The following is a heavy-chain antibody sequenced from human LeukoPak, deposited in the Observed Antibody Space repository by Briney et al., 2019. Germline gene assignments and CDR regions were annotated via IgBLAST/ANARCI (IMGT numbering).Heavy chain of an antibody. J-gene: IGHJ4*02. D-gene: IGHD5-18*01. CDR3: ARASKAGYTAMVPLDY. CDR1: GCTFSSYA. Sequence: GGSLRLSCAASGCTFSSYAMHWVRQAPGKGLEWVAVISYDGSNKYYADSVKGRFTISRDNSKNTLYLQMNSLRAEDTAVYYCARASKAGYTAMVPLDYWGQGTLVTVSS. CDR2: ISYDGSNK. V-gene: IGHV3-30-3*01.